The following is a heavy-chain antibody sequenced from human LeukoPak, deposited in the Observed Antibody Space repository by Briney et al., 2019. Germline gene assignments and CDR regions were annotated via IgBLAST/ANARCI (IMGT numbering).Heavy chain of an antibody. Sequence: PGGSLRLSCAASGFTFSSYSMNWVRQAPGKGLEWVSSISTSSSYIYYADSVKGRFTISRDNAKNSLYLQMNSLRAEDTAVSYCARDQAPSVWYYFDYWGQGTLVTVSS. CDR2: ISTSSSYI. J-gene: IGHJ4*02. V-gene: IGHV3-21*01. CDR1: GFTFSSYS. CDR3: ARDQAPSVWYYFDY. D-gene: IGHD6-19*01.